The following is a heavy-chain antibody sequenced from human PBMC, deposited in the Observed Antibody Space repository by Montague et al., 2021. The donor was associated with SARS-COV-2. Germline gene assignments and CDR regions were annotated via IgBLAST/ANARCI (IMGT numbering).Heavy chain of an antibody. V-gene: IGHV4-4*02. J-gene: IGHJ4*02. Sequence: SETLSLTCSRLGGWNSSVNRKSTRRHSRQNALSCVGDIYHSGSTNYNPSLKSRVIISVDKSKNQFSLKLSSVTAADTAVYYCARTGYSSGWQSFDYWGQGTLVTVAS. CDR3: ARTGYSSGWQSFDY. D-gene: IGHD6-19*01. CDR1: GGWNSSVNR. CDR2: IYHSGST.